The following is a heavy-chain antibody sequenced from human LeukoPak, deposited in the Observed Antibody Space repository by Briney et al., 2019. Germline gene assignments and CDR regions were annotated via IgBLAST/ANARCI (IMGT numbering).Heavy chain of an antibody. V-gene: IGHV4-38-2*01. CDR2: IYHSGST. Sequence: SETLSLTCSFSGYSISSGYYWGWIRQPPGQGLEWIGNIYHSGSTYYNPSLKSRVTISVDTSKNQFSLKLSSVTAADTAVYYCASPLGGNSYTLGYWGQGTLVTVSS. CDR3: ASPLGGNSYTLGY. D-gene: IGHD4-23*01. CDR1: GYSISSGYY. J-gene: IGHJ4*02.